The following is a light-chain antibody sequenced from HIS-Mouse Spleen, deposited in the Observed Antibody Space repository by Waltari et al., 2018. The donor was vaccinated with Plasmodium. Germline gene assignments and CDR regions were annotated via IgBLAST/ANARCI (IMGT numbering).Light chain of an antibody. Sequence: QSALTQPPSASGSPGQSVTITCTGTSSDVGGYNYFPWYQKHPGQAPKLMIYEVSKRPSGVPDRFSGSKSGNTASLTVSGLQAEDEADYYCSSYAGSNNLVFGGGTKLTVL. CDR3: SSYAGSNNLV. J-gene: IGLJ2*01. CDR1: SSDVGGYNY. CDR2: EVS. V-gene: IGLV2-8*01.